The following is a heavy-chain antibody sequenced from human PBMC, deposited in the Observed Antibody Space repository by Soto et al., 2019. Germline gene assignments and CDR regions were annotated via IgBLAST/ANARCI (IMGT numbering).Heavy chain of an antibody. CDR3: ARVSPSGYYYGMDV. CDR2: IIPIFGTA. Sequence: QVQLVQSGAEVKKPGSSVKVSCKASGGTFSSYAISWVRQAPGQGLEWMGGIIPIFGTANYAQKFQGRVTXXAXEXXSTAYMELSSLRSEDTAVYYCARVSPSGYYYGMDVWGQGTTVTVSS. CDR1: GGTFSSYA. J-gene: IGHJ6*02. V-gene: IGHV1-69*12.